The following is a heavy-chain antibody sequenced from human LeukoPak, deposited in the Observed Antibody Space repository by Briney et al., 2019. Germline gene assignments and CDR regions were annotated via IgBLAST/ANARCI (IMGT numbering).Heavy chain of an antibody. Sequence: AETLSLSCAVYGGSFSGYYWSWLRQPPGKGLEWIGQINHSGSTNYNPSLKSRVTISVDTSKNQSSLKLSSVTAAETAVFYCARRTGTYYYDSSGYSPWRYYFDYWGEGTLDPVSS. J-gene: IGHJ4*02. CDR2: INHSGST. V-gene: IGHV4-34*01. CDR1: GGSFSGYY. CDR3: ARRTGTYYYDSSGYSPWRYYFDY. D-gene: IGHD3-22*01.